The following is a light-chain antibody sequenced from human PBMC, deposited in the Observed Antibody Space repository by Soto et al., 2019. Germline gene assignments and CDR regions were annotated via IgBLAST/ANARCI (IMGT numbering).Light chain of an antibody. J-gene: IGLJ1*01. V-gene: IGLV7-46*01. Sequence: QAVVPPEPSLTVSPGGTVPLTCGSSTGAVPNGHYPYWFQQKPGQAPRTLIYDATNRHSWTPARFSGSLLGGKAALTLSGAQPEDEAEYYCLLSYNGPYVFGNGTKVTGL. CDR3: LLSYNGPYV. CDR2: DAT. CDR1: TGAVPNGHY.